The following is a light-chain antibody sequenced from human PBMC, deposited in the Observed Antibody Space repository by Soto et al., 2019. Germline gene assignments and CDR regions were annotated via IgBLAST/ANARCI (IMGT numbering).Light chain of an antibody. Sequence: EIVLPQSPGTLSLSPGESSPLSCRASQSVSSSYLAWYQQKPGQAPRLLIYGASSRATGIPDRFSGSGSGTDFTLTISRLEPEDSAVYYCQQFDDSVTFGQGNKVDIK. V-gene: IGKV3-20*01. J-gene: IGKJ1*01. CDR1: QSVSSSY. CDR2: GAS. CDR3: QQFDDSVT.